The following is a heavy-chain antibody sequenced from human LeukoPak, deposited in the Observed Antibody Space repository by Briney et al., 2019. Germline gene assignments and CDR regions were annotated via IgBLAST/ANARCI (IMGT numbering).Heavy chain of an antibody. CDR1: GASINSYY. CDR3: ARGPSIAVARTYYYYMDV. V-gene: IGHV4-59*01. D-gene: IGHD6-19*01. CDR2: IYYSGST. Sequence: NTSETLSLTCTVSGASINSYYWTWIRQPPGKGLEWIGHIYYSGSTNYNPSLKTRLTISVDTSKNQFSLKLSSVTAADTAVYYCARGPSIAVARTYYYYMDVWGKGTTVTISS. J-gene: IGHJ6*03.